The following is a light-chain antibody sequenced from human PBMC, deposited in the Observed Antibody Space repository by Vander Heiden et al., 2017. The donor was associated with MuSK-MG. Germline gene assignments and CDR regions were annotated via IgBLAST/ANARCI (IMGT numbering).Light chain of an antibody. CDR3: QYRDSSGKHWL. CDR1: SLRRFS. Sequence: SSELTQDPALSVALGQTVRITCQGDSLRRFSASWYQQKPGQAPVLLIYRKDKRPSGIPDRLSGSSSGNAASLTIKGAQAEDEADYDCQYRDSSGKHWLFGGGTKMTVL. V-gene: IGLV3-19*01. J-gene: IGLJ3*02. CDR2: RKD.